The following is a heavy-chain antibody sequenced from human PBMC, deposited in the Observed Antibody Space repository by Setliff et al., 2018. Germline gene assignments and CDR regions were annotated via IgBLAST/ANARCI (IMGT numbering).Heavy chain of an antibody. D-gene: IGHD1-26*01. CDR1: GGSISSGDYY. V-gene: IGHV4-31*03. CDR3: ARVSVFRGLYSGSYVSYFDL. Sequence: SETLSLTCTVSGGSISSGDYYWSWIRQHPGKGLEWIGYIYYSGSTYYNPSLKSRVTISLDSSKNQFSLRLSSVTAADTAVYYCARVSVFRGLYSGSYVSYFDLWGRGTLVTVSS. CDR2: IYYSGST. J-gene: IGHJ2*01.